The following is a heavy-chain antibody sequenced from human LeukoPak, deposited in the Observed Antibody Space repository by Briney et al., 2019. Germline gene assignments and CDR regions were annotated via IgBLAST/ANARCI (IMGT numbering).Heavy chain of an antibody. CDR3: ARSLNYYDSSAQGS. V-gene: IGHV4-59*08. Sequence: SETLSLTCTVSGGSISSYYWSWIRQPSGKGLEWIGYIYYSGSTNYNPSLKSRVTISVDTSKNQFSLKLSSVTAADTAVYYCARSLNYYDSSAQGSWGQGTLVTVSS. D-gene: IGHD3-22*01. CDR1: GGSISSYY. CDR2: IYYSGST. J-gene: IGHJ4*02.